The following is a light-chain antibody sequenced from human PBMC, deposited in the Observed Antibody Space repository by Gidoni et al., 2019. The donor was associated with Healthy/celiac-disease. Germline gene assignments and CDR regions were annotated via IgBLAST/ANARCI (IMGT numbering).Light chain of an antibody. CDR2: GAS. CDR1: QSVSSN. V-gene: IGKV3-15*01. J-gene: IGKJ2*01. CDR3: QQYNNWPYT. Sequence: EIVMTQSPATLSVSPGERATLSCRASQSVSSNLAWYQQKPGQAPRLLIYGASTRATGIPARLSGSGSGKEFTLTISSLQSEDFAVYYCQQYNNWPYTFGQXTKLEIK.